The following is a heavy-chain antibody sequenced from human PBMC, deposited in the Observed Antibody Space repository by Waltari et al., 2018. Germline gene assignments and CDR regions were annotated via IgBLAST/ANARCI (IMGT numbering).Heavy chain of an antibody. Sequence: EVQLLESGGGLVQPGGSLRLSCAASGFTFSSYAMSWVRQAPGKGLEVVSAIRGGGGSTYDADSVKGRFTISRDNSKNTLYLQMNSLRAEDTAVYYCAKDVNPTIVGAYPLDAFDIWGQGTMVTVSS. CDR3: AKDVNPTIVGAYPLDAFDI. V-gene: IGHV3-23*01. CDR1: GFTFSSYA. CDR2: IRGGGGST. J-gene: IGHJ3*02. D-gene: IGHD1-26*01.